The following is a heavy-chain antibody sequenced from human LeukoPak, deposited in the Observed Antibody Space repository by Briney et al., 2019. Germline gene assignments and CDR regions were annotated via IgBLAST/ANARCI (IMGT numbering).Heavy chain of an antibody. V-gene: IGHV1-2*02. CDR2: INPNSGGT. D-gene: IGHD4-17*01. Sequence: ASVKVSCKASGYTFTGYYMHWVRQAPGQGLEWMGWINPNSGGTNYAQKFQGRVTMTRDTSISTAYMELSRLRSDDTAVYYCARDWGNGDYDPAFGYWGQGTLVTVSS. CDR3: ARDWGNGDYDPAFGY. CDR1: GYTFTGYY. J-gene: IGHJ4*02.